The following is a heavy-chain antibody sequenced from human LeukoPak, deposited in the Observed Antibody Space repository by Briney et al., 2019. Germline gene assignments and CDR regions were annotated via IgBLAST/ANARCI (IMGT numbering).Heavy chain of an antibody. V-gene: IGHV4-39*07. Sequence: SGTLSLTCSVSGGSITKNGYYWGWIRQSPETGLEWIGSMHYSGSTYYNPSLNSRVTISVDTSKNHFSLKLTSVTAADTAVYYCCGSGWFAGPFGYWGQGALVTVSS. J-gene: IGHJ4*02. CDR1: GGSITKNGYY. D-gene: IGHD6-19*01. CDR2: MHYSGST. CDR3: CGSGWFAGPFGY.